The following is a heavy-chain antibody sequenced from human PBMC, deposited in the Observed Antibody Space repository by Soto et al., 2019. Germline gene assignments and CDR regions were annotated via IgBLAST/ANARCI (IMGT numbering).Heavy chain of an antibody. J-gene: IGHJ4*02. V-gene: IGHV4-39*01. CDR2: IYYSGST. D-gene: IGHD1-26*01. CDR1: GGSISSSSYY. Sequence: SETLSLTCTVSGGSISSSSYYWGWIRQPPGKGLEWIGSIYYSGSTYYNPSLKSRVTISVDTSKNQFSLKLSSVTAADTAVYYCARHPDPLLSTTSYFDYWGQGTLVTVSS. CDR3: ARHPDPLLSTTSYFDY.